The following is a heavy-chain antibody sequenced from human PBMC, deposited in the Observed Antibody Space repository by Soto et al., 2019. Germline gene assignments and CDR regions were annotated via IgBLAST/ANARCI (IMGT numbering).Heavy chain of an antibody. V-gene: IGHV3-21*01. CDR1: GFTFSSYS. J-gene: IGHJ6*02. CDR2: IXSSSSYI. D-gene: IGHD3-9*01. Sequence: EVQLVESGGGLVKPGGSLRLSCAASGFTFSSYSMNWVRQAPGKGLEWVSSIXSSSSYIYYADSVKGRFTISRDNAKNSLYLQMNSLRAAXXXVXXCAGYDXXXXXXXXXXXXPQXYYYGMDVWGQGTAVTVSS. CDR3: AGYDXXXXXXXXXXXXPQXYYYGMDV.